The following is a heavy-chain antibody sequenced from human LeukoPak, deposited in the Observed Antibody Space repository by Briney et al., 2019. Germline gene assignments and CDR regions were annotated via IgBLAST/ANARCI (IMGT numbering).Heavy chain of an antibody. V-gene: IGHV3-9*01. CDR2: ISWNSGSI. Sequence: PGGSLRLSCAASGFTFDDYAMHWVRQAPGKGLEWVSGISWNSGSIGYADSVKGRFTISRDNAKNSLYLQMNSLRAEDTALYYCAKDNPVYLAAFDIWGQGTMVTVSS. CDR1: GFTFDDYA. J-gene: IGHJ3*02. CDR3: AKDNPVYLAAFDI. D-gene: IGHD3-10*01.